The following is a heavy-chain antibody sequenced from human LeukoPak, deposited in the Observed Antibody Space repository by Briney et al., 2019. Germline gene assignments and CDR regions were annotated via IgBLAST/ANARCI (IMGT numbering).Heavy chain of an antibody. CDR2: IYYSGGT. J-gene: IGHJ4*02. Sequence: SETLSLTCTVSGGSVSSGSYYWSWIRQPPGKTLEWIGHIYYSGGTNYNPPLKSRVTISVDPSRNQFSLKLTSVTAADTAVYYCARGIFYYYGSSGYYHFDYWGQGTLVTVSS. V-gene: IGHV4-61*01. D-gene: IGHD3-22*01. CDR1: GGSVSSGSYY. CDR3: ARGIFYYYGSSGYYHFDY.